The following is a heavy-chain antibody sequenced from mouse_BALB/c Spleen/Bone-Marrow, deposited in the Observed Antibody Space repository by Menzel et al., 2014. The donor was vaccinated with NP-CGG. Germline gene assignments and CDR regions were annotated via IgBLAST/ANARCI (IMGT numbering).Heavy chain of an antibody. J-gene: IGHJ4*01. CDR1: GFTFSSYA. D-gene: IGHD2-10*02. Sequence: EVMLVESGGGLVKPGGSLKLSCAASGFTFSSYAMSWVRQTPEKRLEWVASISSGGSTYYPDSVKGRFTISRDNARSILYLQMSSLRSEDTAMYYCAREEYGQKVYAMDYWGQGTSVTVSS. CDR2: ISSGGST. V-gene: IGHV5-6-5*01. CDR3: AREEYGQKVYAMDY.